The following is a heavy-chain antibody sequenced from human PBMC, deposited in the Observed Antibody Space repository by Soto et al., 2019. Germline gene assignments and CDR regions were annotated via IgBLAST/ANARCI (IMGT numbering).Heavy chain of an antibody. CDR2: ISGSGGST. CDR1: GFTFSSYA. D-gene: IGHD1-26*01. Sequence: PAGSLRLSRAASGFTFSSYAMSWIRQAPVKGLEWVSAISGSGGSTYYADSLKGRFTISRDNSKNTLSLQMNSLRAEDTAVYYCAKDLGATKDYFDYWGQGTLVTVSS. V-gene: IGHV3-23*01. CDR3: AKDLGATKDYFDY. J-gene: IGHJ4*02.